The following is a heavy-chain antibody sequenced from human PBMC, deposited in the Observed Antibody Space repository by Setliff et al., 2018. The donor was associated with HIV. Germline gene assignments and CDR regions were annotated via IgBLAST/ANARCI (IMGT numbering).Heavy chain of an antibody. Sequence: PGGSLGLSCAASGFIFSSYAMHWVRQAPGKGLEWVAVMSYDGNNKYYADSVKGRFTISRDNSKNTLSLQMNSLRPEDTAVYYCARDDRWVYNDYLDYWGQGTLVTVSS. CDR3: ARDDRWVYNDYLDY. J-gene: IGHJ4*02. D-gene: IGHD3-10*01. V-gene: IGHV3-30*01. CDR2: MSYDGNNK. CDR1: GFIFSSYA.